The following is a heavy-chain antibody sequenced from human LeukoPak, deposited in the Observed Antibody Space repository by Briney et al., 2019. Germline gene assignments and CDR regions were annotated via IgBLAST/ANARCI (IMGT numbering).Heavy chain of an antibody. CDR2: IYHSGST. D-gene: IGHD5-18*01. V-gene: IGHV4-4*02. Sequence: SGTLSLTCAVSGGSISNSNWWNWVRQPPGKGLEWIGEIYHSGSTNYNPSLRSRATISVDRSKNQFALKLTSVTAADTAVYYCARGQGSYGDYWGQGTLVIVSS. CDR3: ARGQGSYGDY. J-gene: IGHJ4*02. CDR1: GGSISNSNW.